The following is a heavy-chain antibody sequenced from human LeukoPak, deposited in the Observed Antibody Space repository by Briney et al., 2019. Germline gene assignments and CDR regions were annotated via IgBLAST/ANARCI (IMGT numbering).Heavy chain of an antibody. CDR2: ISGDGGST. CDR3: ARSGNYWDY. V-gene: IGHV3-43*02. Sequence: GGSLRLSCAASGFTFDDYAMHWVRQAPGKGLEWVSLISGDGGSTYYADSVKGRFTISRDNSKNSLYLQMNSLRAEDTAVYYCARSGNYWDYWGQGTLVTVSS. D-gene: IGHD1-26*01. J-gene: IGHJ4*02. CDR1: GFTFDDYA.